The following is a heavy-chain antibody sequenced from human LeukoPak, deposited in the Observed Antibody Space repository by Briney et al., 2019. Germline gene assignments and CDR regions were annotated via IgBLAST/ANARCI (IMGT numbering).Heavy chain of an antibody. J-gene: IGHJ4*02. CDR2: ISHDGSNK. Sequence: GRSLRLSCAASGFTFSSDAMHWVRQAPGKGLEWVAVISHDGSNKYYADSVKGRFTISRDNSKNTLYLQMNSLRAEDTAVYYCASQSRDGYNLDYWGQGTLVTVSS. D-gene: IGHD5-24*01. V-gene: IGHV3-30*01. CDR1: GFTFSSDA. CDR3: ASQSRDGYNLDY.